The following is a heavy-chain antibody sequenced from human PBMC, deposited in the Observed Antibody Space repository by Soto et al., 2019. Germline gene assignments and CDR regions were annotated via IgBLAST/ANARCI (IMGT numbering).Heavy chain of an antibody. V-gene: IGHV3-23*01. CDR3: AKDGPAVSTLYYFDY. Sequence: GGSLRLSCAASGFTFSSYAMSWVRQAPGKGLEWVSAISNSGDTTYYADSVKGRFTISRDNSKNTLYLQMNSLRAEDTAVYYCAKDGPAVSTLYYFDYRGPGTLVTLSS. J-gene: IGHJ4*02. CDR1: GFTFSSYA. CDR2: ISNSGDTT. D-gene: IGHD6-19*01.